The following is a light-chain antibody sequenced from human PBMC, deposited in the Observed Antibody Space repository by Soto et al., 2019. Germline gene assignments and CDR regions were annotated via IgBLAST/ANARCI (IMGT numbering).Light chain of an antibody. CDR2: EVS. J-gene: IGLJ1*01. CDR3: GSYAGSNYV. V-gene: IGLV2-8*01. CDR1: SSDVGGYNY. Sequence: QSALTQPPSASGSPGQSVTISCTGTSSDVGGYNYVSWYQQHPGKAPKLMISEVSKRPSGVPDRFSGSKSGNTASLTVSGLQAEDEGDCYCGSYAGSNYVFGTGTKVTVL.